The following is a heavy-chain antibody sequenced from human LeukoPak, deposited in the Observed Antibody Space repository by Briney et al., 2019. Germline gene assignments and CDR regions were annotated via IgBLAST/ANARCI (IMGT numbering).Heavy chain of an antibody. Sequence: GASVKVSCKASGYDFRGYSISWVRQAPGQGLEWMGWFSVYTEKTQYAQNLQGRVTMTTDPSTSTAYMELRSLTSDDTAVYYCARVRQQVANYYYYMDVWGTGTTVIISS. CDR3: ARVRQQVANYYYYMDV. CDR2: FSVYTEKT. D-gene: IGHD6-13*01. J-gene: IGHJ6*03. V-gene: IGHV1-18*01. CDR1: GYDFRGYS.